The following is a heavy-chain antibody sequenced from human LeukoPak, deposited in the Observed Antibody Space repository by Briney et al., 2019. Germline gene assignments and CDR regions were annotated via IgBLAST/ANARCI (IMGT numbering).Heavy chain of an antibody. CDR1: GFTFSSYA. CDR2: ISYDGSNE. V-gene: IGHV3-30-3*01. D-gene: IGHD2-8*01. CDR3: AKGYCANGVCFDY. Sequence: GRSLRLSCAASGFTFSSYAMHWVRQAPGKGLEWVALISYDGSNEHYADSVKGRFTISRDNSKSTLYLQVDSLRAEDSAIFYCAKGYCANGVCFDYWGQGTLVTVSS. J-gene: IGHJ4*02.